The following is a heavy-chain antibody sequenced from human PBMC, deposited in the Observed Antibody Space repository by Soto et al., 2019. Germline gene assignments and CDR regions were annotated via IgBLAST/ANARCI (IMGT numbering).Heavy chain of an antibody. Sequence: EVHLVESGGGLVKPGGSLRLSCAASGFRFSIAWMNWVRQAPGKGLEWVGRIKSKTTTETTDYSTPVKGRFTVSADGSENPLYLNMNSLKTEDTAVYYCTTGLYNSGGMDHWGHGTLVTVSS. CDR1: GFRFSIAW. D-gene: IGHD2-15*01. CDR2: IKSKTTTETT. CDR3: TTGLYNSGGMDH. V-gene: IGHV3-15*07. J-gene: IGHJ4*01.